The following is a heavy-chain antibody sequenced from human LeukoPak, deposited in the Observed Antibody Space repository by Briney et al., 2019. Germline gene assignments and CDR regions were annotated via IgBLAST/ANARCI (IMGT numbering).Heavy chain of an antibody. CDR3: ARVTGYTIEDYFDY. CDR2: IYYSGST. J-gene: IGHJ4*02. D-gene: IGHD3-9*01. CDR1: GGSISSYY. V-gene: IGHV4-59*01. Sequence: PSETLSLTCTASGGSISSYYWSWIRQPPGKGLEWIGYIYYSGSTNYNPSLKSRVTISVKTSKNQFSLKLRSVTAADTAVYYCARVTGYTIEDYFDYWGQGTLVTVSS.